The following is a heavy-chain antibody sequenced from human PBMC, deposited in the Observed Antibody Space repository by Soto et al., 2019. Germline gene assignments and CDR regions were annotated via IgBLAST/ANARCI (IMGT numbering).Heavy chain of an antibody. CDR3: ANSFGSGWEYFDD. Sequence: QVQLQESGPRLVKPSETLSLTCTVSGVSVNSAAHYWSWIRLSPGQGLEWLGYMFYGGSANYNPSVKGRVTISVDTSNNQFSLKLTSVTAADTAVYYCANSFGSGWEYFDDWGQGTLVTVSS. D-gene: IGHD6-25*01. J-gene: IGHJ4*02. CDR1: GVSVNSAAHY. CDR2: MFYGGSA. V-gene: IGHV4-61*08.